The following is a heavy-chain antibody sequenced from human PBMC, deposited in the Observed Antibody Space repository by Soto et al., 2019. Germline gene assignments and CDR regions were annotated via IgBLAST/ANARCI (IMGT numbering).Heavy chain of an antibody. D-gene: IGHD3-3*01. V-gene: IGHV1-69*02. J-gene: IGHJ3*02. CDR1: GGTFSSYT. CDR3: ARIPQYYDFWSGNLGAFDI. Sequence: SVKVSCKASGGTFSSYTISWVRQAPGQGLEWMGRIIPILGIANYSQKFQGRVTITADKSTSTAYMELSSLRSEDTAVYYCARIPQYYDFWSGNLGAFDIWGQGTMVTVSS. CDR2: IIPILGIA.